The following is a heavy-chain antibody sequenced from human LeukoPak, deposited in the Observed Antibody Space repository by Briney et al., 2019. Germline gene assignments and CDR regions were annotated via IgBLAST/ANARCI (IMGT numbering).Heavy chain of an antibody. D-gene: IGHD5-12*01. V-gene: IGHV3-49*03. Sequence: GGSLRLSCRGSGFTFGDHAMSWFRQAPGKGLEWVGFIRIKRYGGTTVYAASVKGRFTISRDDSKSIVYLQMNSLKTEDTAVYYCARDGYGDWGQGTLVTVSS. CDR2: IRIKRYGGTT. CDR1: GFTFGDHA. J-gene: IGHJ4*02. CDR3: ARDGYGD.